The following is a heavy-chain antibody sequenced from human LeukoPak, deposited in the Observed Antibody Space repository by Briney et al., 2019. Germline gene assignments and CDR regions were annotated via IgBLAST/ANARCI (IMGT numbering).Heavy chain of an antibody. Sequence: GASVKVSCKAPGYTFTGYYMHWVRQAPGQGLEWMGWINPNSGGTNYAQKFQGWVTMTRDTSISTAYMELSRLRSDDTAVYYCARGQLERRAYYYGMDVWGQGTTVTVSS. D-gene: IGHD1-1*01. CDR3: ARGQLERRAYYYGMDV. V-gene: IGHV1-2*04. CDR1: GYTFTGYY. J-gene: IGHJ6*02. CDR2: INPNSGGT.